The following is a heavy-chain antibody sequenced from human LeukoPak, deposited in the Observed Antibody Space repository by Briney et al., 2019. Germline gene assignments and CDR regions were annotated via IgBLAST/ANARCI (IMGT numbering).Heavy chain of an antibody. CDR1: GFTFGDYY. CDR3: ARDVGLWSYGMDV. J-gene: IGHJ6*02. V-gene: IGHV3-11*01. D-gene: IGHD2-21*01. CDR2: ISSSGSTI. Sequence: TGGSLRLSCAASGFTFGDYYMSWIRKAPGKGLEWVSYISSSGSTIYYADSVKGRFTISRDNAKNSLYLQMNSLRAEDTAVYYCARDVGLWSYGMDVWGQGTTVTVSS.